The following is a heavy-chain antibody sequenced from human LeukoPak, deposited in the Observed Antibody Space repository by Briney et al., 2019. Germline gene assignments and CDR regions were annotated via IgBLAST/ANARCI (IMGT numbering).Heavy chain of an antibody. Sequence: SQTLSLTCAISGDSVSSNSAAWNWIRQSPSRGLEWLGRTYYRSKWYNDYAVSVKSRITINPDTSKNQFSLQLNSVTPEDTAMYYCAREAGYYTAMPFWDYWGQGTLVTVSS. V-gene: IGHV6-1*01. D-gene: IGHD3/OR15-3a*01. CDR3: AREAGYYTAMPFWDY. J-gene: IGHJ4*02. CDR2: TYYRSKWYN. CDR1: GDSVSSNSAA.